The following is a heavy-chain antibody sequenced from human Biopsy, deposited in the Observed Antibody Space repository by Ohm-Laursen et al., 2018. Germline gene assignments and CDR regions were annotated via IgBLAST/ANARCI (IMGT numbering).Heavy chain of an antibody. CDR3: ARDTRWSPYSMDV. CDR1: GFSFSDYH. D-gene: IGHD4-23*01. J-gene: IGHJ6*02. Sequence: LSLTCAASGFSFSDYHMRWIRQAPGRGLEWVSYISGGGTIYYGDSMKGRVTISRDNAKNSLYLQMHSLRAEDTAAYYCARDTRWSPYSMDVWGQGTTVTVSS. V-gene: IGHV3-11*01. CDR2: ISGGGTI.